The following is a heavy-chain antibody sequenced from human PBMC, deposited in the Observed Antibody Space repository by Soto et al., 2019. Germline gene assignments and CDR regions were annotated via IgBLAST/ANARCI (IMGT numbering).Heavy chain of an antibody. CDR1: GFTFSSYS. V-gene: IGHV3-48*02. Sequence: EVQLVESGGGLVQPGGSLRLSCAASGFTFSSYSMNWVGQAPGKGLEWVAYLSSNSSTIYYADSVKGRFTISRDNAKNSLYLQMNSLRDEDTAVYYCARVFYSVAGTGGLDYWGQGTLVTVSS. CDR2: LSSNSSTI. J-gene: IGHJ4*02. D-gene: IGHD6-19*01. CDR3: ARVFYSVAGTGGLDY.